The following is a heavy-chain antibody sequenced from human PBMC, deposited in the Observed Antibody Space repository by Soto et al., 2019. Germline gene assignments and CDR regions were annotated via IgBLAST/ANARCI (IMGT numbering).Heavy chain of an antibody. CDR3: AREDRDRETGLVPAAIDGMDV. J-gene: IGHJ6*02. Sequence: SVQVSCKASGGTFSRYSITWVRQAPGHGLEWIGRIIPIFGIPTYAQKFQGRVTFTADESTSTAYMELSSLRSDDTAVYYCAREDRDRETGLVPAAIDGMDVWG. CDR1: GGTFSRYS. CDR2: IIPIFGIP. V-gene: IGHV1-69*13. D-gene: IGHD2-2*01.